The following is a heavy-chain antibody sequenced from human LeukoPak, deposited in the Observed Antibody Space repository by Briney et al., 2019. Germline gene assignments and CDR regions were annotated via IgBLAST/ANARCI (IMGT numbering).Heavy chain of an antibody. J-gene: IGHJ4*02. D-gene: IGHD1-26*01. CDR3: GKLSELSYYDY. V-gene: IGHV3-23*01. CDR1: GLTFSSFG. Sequence: GGSLRLSCAASGLTFSSFGMSWVRQAPGRGLEWVSSISGSGGSTYYAHSVKGRFTISRDNSKNTLYLQIGSLRAGDTAVYYCGKLSELSYYDYWGQGTLVTVSS. CDR2: ISGSGGST.